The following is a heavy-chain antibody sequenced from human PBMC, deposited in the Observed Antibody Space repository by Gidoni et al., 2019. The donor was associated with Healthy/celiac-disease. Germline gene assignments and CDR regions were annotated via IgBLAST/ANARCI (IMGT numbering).Heavy chain of an antibody. Sequence: QLQLQESGPGLVKPSETLSLTCTVSGGSISSSSYYWGWIRQPPGKGLEWIGSIYYSGSTYYNPSLKSRVTISVDTSKNQFSLKLSSVTAADTAVYYCASSNEVQSYYYYMDVWGKGTTVTVSS. V-gene: IGHV4-39*01. CDR3: ASSNEVQSYYYYMDV. CDR1: GGSISSSSYY. CDR2: IYYSGST. D-gene: IGHD1-1*01. J-gene: IGHJ6*03.